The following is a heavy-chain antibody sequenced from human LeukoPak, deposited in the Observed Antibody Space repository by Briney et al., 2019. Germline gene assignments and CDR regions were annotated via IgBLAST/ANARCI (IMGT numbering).Heavy chain of an antibody. Sequence: PSETLSLTCTVSGGSISSSSYYWGWIRQPPGKGLEWIGSIYYSGSSYYTPSLKSRLTISVDTSKDQFSLKLSSVTAADTAVYYCASGARETGYFDYWGQGTLVTVSS. CDR1: GGSISSSSYY. J-gene: IGHJ4*02. D-gene: IGHD7-27*01. CDR2: IYYSGSS. V-gene: IGHV4-39*07. CDR3: ASGARETGYFDY.